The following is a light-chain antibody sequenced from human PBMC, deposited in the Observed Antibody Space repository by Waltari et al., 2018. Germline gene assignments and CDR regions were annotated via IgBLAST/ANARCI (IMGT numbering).Light chain of an antibody. CDR1: FSDVGRYDY. J-gene: IGLJ1*01. CDR2: DVT. CDR3: TSYTSSTTTPYV. Sequence: QSALTQPASVSGSPGQSFTISCTGTFSDVGRYDYVSWYQQHPGKAPKLLIHDVTDRPSGVADRFSGSKSGNTASLTISGLQADDEADYYCTSYTSSTTTPYVFGTGTQVTV. V-gene: IGLV2-14*03.